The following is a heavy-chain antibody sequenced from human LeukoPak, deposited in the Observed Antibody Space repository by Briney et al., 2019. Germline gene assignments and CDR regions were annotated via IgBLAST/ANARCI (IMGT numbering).Heavy chain of an antibody. D-gene: IGHD6-13*01. J-gene: IGHJ4*02. Sequence: GASVKVSCKASGITSTSYYIHWVRQAPGRGLEWVGKINPSGTITTYAPKYQGRVTVTKDTSTNTVYMELSSLRSDDTAVYYCALIAPPHNWGQGTLVTVSS. V-gene: IGHV1-46*01. CDR1: GITSTSYY. CDR2: INPSGTIT. CDR3: ALIAPPHN.